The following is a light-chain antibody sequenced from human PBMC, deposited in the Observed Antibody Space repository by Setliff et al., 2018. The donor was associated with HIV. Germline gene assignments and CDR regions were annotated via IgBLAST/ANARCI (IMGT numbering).Light chain of an antibody. CDR2: DVT. Sequence: QSALAQPASVSGSPGQSITISCTGISSDVGGYYSVSWYQQHPGKAPKLVIYDVTKRPSGVSNRFSGSKSGNTASLTISGLQAEDEADYYCSSYTIISTFGGGTKVTVL. J-gene: IGLJ3*02. V-gene: IGLV2-14*03. CDR1: SSDVGGYYS. CDR3: SSYTIIST.